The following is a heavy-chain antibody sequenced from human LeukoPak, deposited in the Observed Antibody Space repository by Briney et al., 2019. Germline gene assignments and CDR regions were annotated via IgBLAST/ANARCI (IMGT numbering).Heavy chain of an antibody. CDR2: IYSGST. J-gene: IGHJ5*02. CDR3: ARGRVRGVIIALKHNWFDP. CDR1: GDSISTSSSY. Sequence: SETLSLTCSVSGDSISTSSSYWGWIRQPPGKGLEWIGSIYSGSTYYNTSLKSRVTISVDTSKNQFSLKLNSVTAADTAVYYCARGRVRGVIIALKHNWFDPWGQGTLVTVSS. V-gene: IGHV4-39*01. D-gene: IGHD3-10*01.